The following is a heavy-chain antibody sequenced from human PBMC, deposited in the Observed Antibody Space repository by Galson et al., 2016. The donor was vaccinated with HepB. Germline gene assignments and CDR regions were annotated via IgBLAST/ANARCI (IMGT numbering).Heavy chain of an antibody. CDR3: AREPVHGYYFDS. J-gene: IGHJ4*02. CDR1: GLTFSRYA. D-gene: IGHD1-14*01. Sequence: SLRLSCADSGLTFSRYAMRLVRQAPGKGLEWVSAISASGGTAYYAGSVKGRFTISRDTSKNTLSLQMNSLTADETAVYFCAREPVHGYYFDSWGQGTLVTVSS. CDR2: ISASGGTA. V-gene: IGHV3-23*01.